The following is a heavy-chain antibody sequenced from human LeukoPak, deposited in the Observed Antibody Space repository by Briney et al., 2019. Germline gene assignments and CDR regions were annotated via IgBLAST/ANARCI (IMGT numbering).Heavy chain of an antibody. J-gene: IGHJ4*02. CDR3: ARERRDGHNYSDF. Sequence: SETLSVTCAVNGGCCSGYYWSWIRQPPWKGLALIGEINHSGSTNYNPSLKSRVTISVDTSKNQFSLKLSSVTAADTAVYFCARERRDGHNYSDFWGQGALVTVSS. V-gene: IGHV4-34*01. CDR2: INHSGST. CDR1: GGCCSGYY. D-gene: IGHD5-24*01.